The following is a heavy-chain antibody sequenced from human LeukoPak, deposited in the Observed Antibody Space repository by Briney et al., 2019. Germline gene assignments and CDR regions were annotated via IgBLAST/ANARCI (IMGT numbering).Heavy chain of an antibody. V-gene: IGHV1-69*13. CDR3: ARVWSARELLD. J-gene: IGHJ4*02. CDR1: GYTFTSYG. Sequence: ASVKVSCKASGYTFTSYGISWVRQAPGRGLEWMGGIIPIFGTANYAQKFQGRVTITADESTSTAYMELSSLRSEDTAVYYCARVWSARELLDWGQGTLVTVSS. CDR2: IIPIFGTA. D-gene: IGHD1-26*01.